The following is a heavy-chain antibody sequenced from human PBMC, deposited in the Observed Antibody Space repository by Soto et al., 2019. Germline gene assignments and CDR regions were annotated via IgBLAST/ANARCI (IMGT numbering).Heavy chain of an antibody. CDR1: GGSISSGGYY. CDR3: ARATPYYYYGMDV. D-gene: IGHD2-15*01. CDR2: IYYSGST. J-gene: IGHJ6*02. V-gene: IGHV4-31*03. Sequence: QVQLQESGPGLVKPSQTLSLTCTVSGGSISSGGYYWSWIRQHPGKGLEWIGYIYYSGSTYYNPSLKRRVTFSVDTSKNHFSLKLSSVTAADTAVYYCARATPYYYYGMDVWGQGTTVTVSS.